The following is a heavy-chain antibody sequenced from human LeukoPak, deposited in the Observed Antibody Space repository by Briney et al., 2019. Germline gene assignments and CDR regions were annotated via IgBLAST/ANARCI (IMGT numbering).Heavy chain of an antibody. CDR1: GFTFSNYG. J-gene: IGHJ4*02. V-gene: IGHV3-30*18. D-gene: IGHD3-10*01. Sequence: GGSLRLPCAASGFTFSNYGMHWVRQGPGKGLEWVAFISYDGSNQYYADSVKGRFTISRDNSKNTLYVQVNSLRPEDTSVYYCAKGYGSGSYSTDYWGQGTLVTVSS. CDR2: ISYDGSNQ. CDR3: AKGYGSGSYSTDY.